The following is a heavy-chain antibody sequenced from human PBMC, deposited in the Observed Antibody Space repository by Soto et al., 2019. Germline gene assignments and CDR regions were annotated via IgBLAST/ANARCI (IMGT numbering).Heavy chain of an antibody. Sequence: LTCTVSGGSISSGGYYWSWIRQHPGKGLEWIGYIYYSGSTYYNPSLKSRVTISVDTSKNQFSLKLSSVTAADTAVYYCVRSPEATVTAFDYWGQGTLVTVSS. CDR2: IYYSGST. J-gene: IGHJ4*02. CDR1: GGSISSGGYY. V-gene: IGHV4-31*03. CDR3: VRSPEATVTAFDY. D-gene: IGHD4-17*01.